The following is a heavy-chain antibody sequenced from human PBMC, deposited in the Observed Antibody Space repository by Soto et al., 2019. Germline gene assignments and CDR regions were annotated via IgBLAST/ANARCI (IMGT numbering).Heavy chain of an antibody. CDR2: ISAYNGNT. D-gene: IGHD2-15*01. J-gene: IGHJ4*02. CDR3: ARDVLGYCSGGSCYQPGQYYFDY. CDR1: GYTFTSYG. V-gene: IGHV1-18*01. Sequence: GASVKVSCKASGYTFTSYGISWGRQAPGQGLERMGWISAYNGNTNYAQKLQGRVTMTTDTSTSTAYMELRSLRSDDTAVYYCARDVLGYCSGGSCYQPGQYYFDYWGQGTLVTVSS.